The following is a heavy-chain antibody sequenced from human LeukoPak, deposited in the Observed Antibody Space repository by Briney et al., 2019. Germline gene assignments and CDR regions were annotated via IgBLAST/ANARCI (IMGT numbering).Heavy chain of an antibody. J-gene: IGHJ4*02. CDR1: GGSIISSAYY. CDR2: IYYSGST. Sequence: SQTLSLTCTVSGGSIISSAYYWSWIRQPPGKGLEWIGYIYYSGSTYYNPSLKSRVTISLDTSKNQFSLKLSSVTAADTAVYYCVRTEVSSGSEDYWGQGTLVTVSS. D-gene: IGHD6-19*01. V-gene: IGHV4-30-4*08. CDR3: VRTEVSSGSEDY.